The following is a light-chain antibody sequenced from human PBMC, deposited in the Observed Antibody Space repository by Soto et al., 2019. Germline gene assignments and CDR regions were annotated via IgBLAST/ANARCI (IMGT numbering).Light chain of an antibody. CDR2: ATS. J-gene: IGKJ1*01. V-gene: IGKV1-39*01. Sequence: EIQMTHSPSSLSASVGDIVTITCRASQSISTYLHWYQQKPGTAPKLLIYATSNLQSGVPSRFSGSGSGTDFTLTINSLQPEDSATYYCQQAYSTPWTFGQGTKVDIK. CDR3: QQAYSTPWT. CDR1: QSISTY.